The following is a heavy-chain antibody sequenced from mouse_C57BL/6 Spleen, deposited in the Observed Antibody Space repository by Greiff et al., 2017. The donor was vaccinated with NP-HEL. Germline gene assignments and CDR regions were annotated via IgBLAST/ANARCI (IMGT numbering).Heavy chain of an antibody. D-gene: IGHD2-2*01. CDR2: INPSNGGT. V-gene: IGHV1-53*01. CDR3: ARSGYGYDVNWYFDV. Sequence: QVQLQQPGTELVKPGASVKLSCKASGYTFTSYWMHWVKQRPGQGLEWIGNINPSNGGTNYNEKFKSKATLTVDKSSSTAYMQLSSLTSEDSAVYYCARSGYGYDVNWYFDVWGTGTTVTVSS. CDR1: GYTFTSYW. J-gene: IGHJ1*03.